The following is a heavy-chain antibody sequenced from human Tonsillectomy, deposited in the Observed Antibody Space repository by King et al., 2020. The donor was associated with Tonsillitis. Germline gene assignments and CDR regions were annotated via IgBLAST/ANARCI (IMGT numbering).Heavy chain of an antibody. Sequence: QLQESGPKVVKPSGTLSLTCAVSGDSISSSNSWSWVRQPPGKELEWIGEIYHTGSTNYNPSLGSRVTMSVDKSKNQFSLTLNSVTAADTAVYYCARAPGFVTTKFDFWGQGTLVTVSS. J-gene: IGHJ4*02. CDR2: IYHTGST. D-gene: IGHD4-11*01. CDR1: GDSISSSNS. CDR3: ARAPGFVTTKFDF. V-gene: IGHV4-4*02.